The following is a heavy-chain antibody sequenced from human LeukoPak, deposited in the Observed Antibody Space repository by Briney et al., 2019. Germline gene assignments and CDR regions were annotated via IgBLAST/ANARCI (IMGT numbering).Heavy chain of an antibody. D-gene: IGHD4-17*01. J-gene: IGHJ5*02. Sequence: SETLSLTCTVSGGSINPYYWSWIRQPPGKGLEYIGYIYYTRSTNYNPSLKSRVTISLDTSKNQFSLTLSSVTASDTAVYYCVRFSGYGDYAPWGQGTLVTVSS. V-gene: IGHV4-59*08. CDR3: VRFSGYGDYAP. CDR1: GGSINPYY. CDR2: IYYTRST.